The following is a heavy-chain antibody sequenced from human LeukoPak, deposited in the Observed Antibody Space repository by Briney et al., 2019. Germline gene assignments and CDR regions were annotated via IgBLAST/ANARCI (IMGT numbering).Heavy chain of an antibody. D-gene: IGHD2-2*01. CDR3: ARGGCSSSSCYSSFDY. V-gene: IGHV4-38-2*01. CDR1: GYSISRGYY. Sequence: PSETLSLTCAVSGYSISRGYYWGWIRQPPGKGLEWNRRIYHSGSTYYNPSLKSRVTISVDTSKNQFSLKLSSVTAADTAVYYCARGGCSSSSCYSSFDYWGQGTLVTVSS. CDR2: IYHSGST. J-gene: IGHJ4*02.